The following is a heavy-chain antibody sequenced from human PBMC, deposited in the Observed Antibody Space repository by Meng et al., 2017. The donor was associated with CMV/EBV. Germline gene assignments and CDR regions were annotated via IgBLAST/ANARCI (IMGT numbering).Heavy chain of an antibody. V-gene: IGHV4-30-4*08. J-gene: IGHJ4*02. CDR1: GGSISSGDYY. CDR2: IYYSGST. D-gene: IGHD1-14*01. CDR3: ARVTSRVAGAFDY. Sequence: QRQKSGPGLVTPSQTLSLTCTVSGGSISSGDYYWSWIRQPPGKGLEWIGYIYYSGSTYYNPSLKSRVTISVDTSKNQFSLKLSSVTAADTAVYYCARVTSRVAGAFDYWGQGTLVTVSS.